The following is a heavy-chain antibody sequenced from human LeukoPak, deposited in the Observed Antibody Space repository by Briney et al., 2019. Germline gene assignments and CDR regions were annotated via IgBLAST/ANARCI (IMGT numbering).Heavy chain of an antibody. V-gene: IGHV3-23*01. CDR1: GFTSSSYA. Sequence: GGSLRLSGAASGFTSSSYALNWVRQAPGKGLEWVATVSGSGDRMYHADSVKGRFTISRDNSKNTIYLQMNSLRAEDTALYYCAKAAAAPGFDFWGQGTLVTVSS. CDR2: VSGSGDRM. D-gene: IGHD6-13*01. J-gene: IGHJ4*02. CDR3: AKAAAAPGFDF.